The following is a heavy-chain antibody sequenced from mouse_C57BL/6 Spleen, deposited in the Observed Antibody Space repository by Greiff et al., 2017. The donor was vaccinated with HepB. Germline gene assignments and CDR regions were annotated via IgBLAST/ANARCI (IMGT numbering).Heavy chain of an antibody. D-gene: IGHD1-1*01. CDR1: GFTFSSYA. Sequence: EVNVVESGGGLVKPGGSLKLSCAASGFTFSSYAMSWVRQTPEKRLEWVATISDGGSYTYYPDNVKGRFTISRDNAKNNLYLQMSHLKSEDTAMYYCARDAYGSSFDYWGQGTTLTVSS. CDR3: ARDAYGSSFDY. J-gene: IGHJ2*01. V-gene: IGHV5-4*01. CDR2: ISDGGSYT.